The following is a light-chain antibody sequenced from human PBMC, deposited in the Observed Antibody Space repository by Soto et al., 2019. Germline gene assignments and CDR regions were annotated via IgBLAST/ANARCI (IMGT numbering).Light chain of an antibody. J-gene: IGLJ2*01. CDR1: SSDVGGYNF. CDR3: TSYTSSSTLV. Sequence: QSVLTQPASVSGSPGQWIAISCTGTSSDVGGYNFVSWYQQHPGKAPKLMIYDVSSRPSGVSDRFSGSKSGNTASLTISGLQAEDESDYYCTSYTSSSTLVFGGGTQLTVL. V-gene: IGLV2-14*03. CDR2: DVS.